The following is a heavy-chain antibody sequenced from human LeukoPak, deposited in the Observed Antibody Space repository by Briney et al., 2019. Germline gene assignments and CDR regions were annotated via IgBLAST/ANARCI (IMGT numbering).Heavy chain of an antibody. V-gene: IGHV3-23*01. CDR3: AKGSYYDSSGSFYFDY. CDR1: GFTFNSHW. CDR2: ISGSGDNT. D-gene: IGHD3-22*01. J-gene: IGHJ4*02. Sequence: GSLRLSCAASGFTFNSHWMNWVRQAPGKGLEWVSGISGSGDNTYYADSVKGRFTISRDNSKNTLYVQVNSLGTEDTAAYYCAKGSYYDSSGSFYFDYWGQGTLVTVSS.